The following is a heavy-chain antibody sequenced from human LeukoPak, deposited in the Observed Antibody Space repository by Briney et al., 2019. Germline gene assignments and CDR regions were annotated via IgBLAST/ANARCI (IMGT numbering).Heavy chain of an antibody. V-gene: IGHV4-39*01. CDR1: GGSISSTSYY. D-gene: IGHD6-19*01. CDR3: AVRIAVAGGWFDP. Sequence: SETLSLTCTVSGGSISSTSYYWGWIRQPPGKGLEWIGSIYYSGSTDHNASLKSRVAISVDTSKNQFSLKLSSVTAADTAVYYCAVRIAVAGGWFDPWGQGTLVTVSS. CDR2: IYYSGST. J-gene: IGHJ5*02.